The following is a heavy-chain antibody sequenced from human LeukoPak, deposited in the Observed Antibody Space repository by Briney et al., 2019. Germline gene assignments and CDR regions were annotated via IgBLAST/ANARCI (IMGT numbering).Heavy chain of an antibody. CDR2: FYNRGTT. CDR3: ARQSTYYDFWSGYSAGRYFDY. V-gene: IGHV4-59*01. CDR1: GVSISGYY. D-gene: IGHD3-3*01. J-gene: IGHJ4*02. Sequence: SETLSLTCTVSGVSISGYYWGWIRQPPGKGLEWMGYFYNRGTTNYNPSLKSRITMSVDTSKNQFSLKLCSVTAADTAVYYCARQSTYYDFWSGYSAGRYFDYWGQGTLVTVSS.